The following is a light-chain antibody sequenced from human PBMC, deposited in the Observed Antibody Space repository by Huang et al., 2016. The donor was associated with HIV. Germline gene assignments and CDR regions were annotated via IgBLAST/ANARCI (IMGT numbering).Light chain of an antibody. CDR3: QKYNSAPQT. V-gene: IGKV1-27*01. CDR1: QGISNY. J-gene: IGKJ1*01. CDR2: DAS. Sequence: DIQMTQSPSSLSASVGDRVTIACRASQGISNYLAWYQQKPGKVPKLLIYDASTLQSGVSSRFSGSGSGTDFTLTISSLQPEDVATYYCQKYNSAPQTFGQGTKVEIK.